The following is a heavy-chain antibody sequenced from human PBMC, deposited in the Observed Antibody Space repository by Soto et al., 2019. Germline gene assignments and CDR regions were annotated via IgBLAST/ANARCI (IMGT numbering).Heavy chain of an antibody. CDR3: ARGGDTAMVPKQPNYYYMDG. CDR2: INPSGGST. Sequence: ASVKVSCKASGYTFTSYYMHWVRQAPGQGLEWMGIINPSGGSTSYAQKFQGRVTMTRDTSTSTVYMELSSLRSEDTAVYYCARGGDTAMVPKQPNYYYMDGWGKGTTVTVSS. D-gene: IGHD5-18*01. CDR1: GYTFTSYY. J-gene: IGHJ6*03. V-gene: IGHV1-46*01.